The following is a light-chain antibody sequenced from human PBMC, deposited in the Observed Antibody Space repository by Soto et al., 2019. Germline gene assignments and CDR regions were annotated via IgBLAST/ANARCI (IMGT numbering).Light chain of an antibody. J-gene: IGKJ1*01. CDR1: QGIRSY. CDR2: IAS. CDR3: QQRSNWPPRT. V-gene: IGKV1-9*01. Sequence: DIQLTQSPSFLSASVGDRVTITCRASQGIRSYLAWYQQKPGRAPKLLMYIASTLQTGVPSRFSGSGSGTEFTLTISSLGAEAFAVYYCQQRSNWPPRTFGQGTKVDIK.